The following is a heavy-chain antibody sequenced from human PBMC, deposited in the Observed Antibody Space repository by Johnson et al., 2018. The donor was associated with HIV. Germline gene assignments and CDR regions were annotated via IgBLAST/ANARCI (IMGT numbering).Heavy chain of an antibody. J-gene: IGHJ3*01. CDR3: ARDVKGAFDF. V-gene: IGHV3-9*01. CDR1: GFTFHKYA. CDR2: ISWDSFTI. Sequence: VQLVESGGGLVQPGRSLRLSCAASGFTFHKYAMHWVRQTPGQGLDWVSGISWDSFTIGYADSVKGRFTISRDNAKNSLYLQMNSLRAEDTALYYCARDVKGAFDFWGQGTTVTVSS.